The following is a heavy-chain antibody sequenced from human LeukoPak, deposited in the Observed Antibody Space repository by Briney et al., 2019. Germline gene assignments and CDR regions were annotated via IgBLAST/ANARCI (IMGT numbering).Heavy chain of an antibody. CDR3: ASSNWLRDANFDS. CDR2: INHSGST. Sequence: SETLSLTCAVYGGSFSGYYWSWIRQPPGKGLERIGEINHSGSTNYNPSLKSRVTISVDTPKNQFSLKLTSVTASDSAVYYCASSNWLRDANFDSWGQGTLVTVSS. V-gene: IGHV4-34*01. CDR1: GGSFSGYY. D-gene: IGHD6-13*01. J-gene: IGHJ4*02.